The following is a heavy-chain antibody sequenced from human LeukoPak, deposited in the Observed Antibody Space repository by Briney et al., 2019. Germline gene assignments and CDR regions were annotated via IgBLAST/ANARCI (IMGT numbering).Heavy chain of an antibody. J-gene: IGHJ5*01. CDR1: GGSISSYY. CDR3: ARVEKYTSSGPTDP. D-gene: IGHD6-13*01. V-gene: IGHV4-4*07. CDR2: IYTSGST. Sequence: SETLSLTCTVSGGSISSYYWSWIRQPAGKGLEWIGRIYTSGSTNYNPSLKSRVTMSVDTSKNQFSLTLSSVTAADTAVYYCARVEKYTSSGPTDPWGQGTLVTVSS.